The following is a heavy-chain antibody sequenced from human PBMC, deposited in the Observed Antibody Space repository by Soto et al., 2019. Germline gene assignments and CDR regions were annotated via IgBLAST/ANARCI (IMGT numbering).Heavy chain of an antibody. Sequence: ASVKVSCKASGGTFSSYAISWVRQAPGQGLEWMGGIIPIFGTANYAQKFQGRVTITADESTSTAYMELSSLRSEDTAVYYCARQVVGQWLVRSKYFDYWGQGTLVTVSS. CDR1: GGTFSSYA. D-gene: IGHD6-19*01. J-gene: IGHJ4*02. V-gene: IGHV1-69*13. CDR3: ARQVVGQWLVRSKYFDY. CDR2: IIPIFGTA.